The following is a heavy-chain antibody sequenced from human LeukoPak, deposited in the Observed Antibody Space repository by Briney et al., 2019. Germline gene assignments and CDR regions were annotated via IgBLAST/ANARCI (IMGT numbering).Heavy chain of an antibody. V-gene: IGHV3-21*01. CDR1: GFTISSYS. D-gene: IGHD3-3*01. Sequence: GGSLRLSCAASGFTISSYSMNWVRQAPGKGLEWVSSISSSSSYIYYADSVKGRFTISRDNAKNSLYLQMNSLRAEDTAVYYCARVYDEDDFWSGYYTGPGVAFDIWGQGTMVTVSS. J-gene: IGHJ3*02. CDR2: ISSSSSYI. CDR3: ARVYDEDDFWSGYYTGPGVAFDI.